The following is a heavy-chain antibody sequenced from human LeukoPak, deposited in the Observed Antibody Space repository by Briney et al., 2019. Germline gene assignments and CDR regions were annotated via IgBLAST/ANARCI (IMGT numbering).Heavy chain of an antibody. J-gene: IGHJ4*02. Sequence: GGSLRLSCAASGFTFSSYAMHWVRQAPGKGLEWVTVTSYDGSNKYHADSVKGRFTISRDNSKNTPYLQMNSLRAEDTAVYYCASGTMIVPHYFEYWGQGTLVTVSS. D-gene: IGHD3-22*01. CDR1: GFTFSSYA. V-gene: IGHV3-30-3*01. CDR2: TSYDGSNK. CDR3: ASGTMIVPHYFEY.